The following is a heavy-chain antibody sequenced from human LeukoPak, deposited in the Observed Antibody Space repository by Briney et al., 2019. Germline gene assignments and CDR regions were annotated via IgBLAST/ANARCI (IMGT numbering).Heavy chain of an antibody. J-gene: IGHJ4*02. Sequence: GGSLRLSCAASGFTVSSNYMSWVRQAPGKGLEWVSVIYSGGNTYYADSVKGRFTISRDNAKNTLYLQMNSLRAEDTAVYYCSSQIWLGELFAHYWGQGTLVTVSS. CDR2: IYSGGNT. D-gene: IGHD3-10*01. V-gene: IGHV3-53*01. CDR1: GFTVSSNY. CDR3: SSQIWLGELFAHY.